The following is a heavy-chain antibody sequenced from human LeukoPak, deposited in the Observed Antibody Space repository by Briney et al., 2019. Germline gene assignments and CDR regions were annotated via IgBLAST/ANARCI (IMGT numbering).Heavy chain of an antibody. D-gene: IGHD3-9*01. V-gene: IGHV3-7*01. CDR3: ARDRSDILTGYNDAFDI. CDR1: GFIFSRYW. J-gene: IGHJ3*02. CDR2: IKLDGTET. Sequence: GGSLRLSCEVSGFIFSRYWMSWLRQAPGKGPEWVATIKLDGTETYYVESVRGRFTISRDNAKNSLFLQMSSLRVEDTAIYFCARDRSDILTGYNDAFDIWGLGTKVTVSS.